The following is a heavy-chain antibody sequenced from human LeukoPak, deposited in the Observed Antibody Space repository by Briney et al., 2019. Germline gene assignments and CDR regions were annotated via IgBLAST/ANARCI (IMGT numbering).Heavy chain of an antibody. CDR1: GYSISSDYY. D-gene: IGHD2-15*01. Sequence: SETLSLTCTVSGYSISSDYYWGWIRQPPGKGLEWMGSIYHSGSTYYNPSLKSRVTISVDTSKNQFSLKLSSVTAADTAVYYCARDVENGGSFDYWGQGTLVTVSS. CDR2: IYHSGST. V-gene: IGHV4-38-2*02. CDR3: ARDVENGGSFDY. J-gene: IGHJ4*02.